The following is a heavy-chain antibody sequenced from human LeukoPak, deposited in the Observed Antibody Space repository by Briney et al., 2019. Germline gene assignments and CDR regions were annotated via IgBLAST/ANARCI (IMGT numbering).Heavy chain of an antibody. J-gene: IGHJ4*02. CDR1: GGSISTYY. CDR3: AREGAAVAVDY. V-gene: IGHV4-39*07. CDR2: IYYSGST. Sequence: SETLSLTCTVSGGSISTYYWGWIRQPPGKGLEWIGSIYYSGSTYYNPSLKSRVTISVDTSKNQFSLKLSSVTAADTAVYYCAREGAAVAVDYWGQGTLVTVSS. D-gene: IGHD6-19*01.